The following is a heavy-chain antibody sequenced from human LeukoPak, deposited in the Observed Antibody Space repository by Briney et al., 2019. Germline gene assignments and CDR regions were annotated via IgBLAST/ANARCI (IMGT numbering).Heavy chain of an antibody. Sequence: SETLSLTCTVSGGSISSSSYYWGWIRQPPGRGLEWIGSIYYSGSTYYNPSLKSRVTISVDTSKNQFSLKLSSVTAADTAVYYCARSQGYYEFDYWGQGTLVTVSS. V-gene: IGHV4-39*01. CDR3: ARSQGYYEFDY. CDR1: GGSISSSSYY. D-gene: IGHD3-3*01. CDR2: IYYSGST. J-gene: IGHJ4*02.